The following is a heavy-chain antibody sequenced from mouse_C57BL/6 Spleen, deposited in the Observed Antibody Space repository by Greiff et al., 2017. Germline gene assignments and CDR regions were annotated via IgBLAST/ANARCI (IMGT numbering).Heavy chain of an antibody. Sequence: EVKLQESGGGLVKPGGSLKLSCAASGFTFSDYGMHWVRQAPEKGLEWVAYISSGSSTIYYADTVKGRFTISRDNAKNTLFLQMTSLRSEDTAMYYCARMADWDEAYWGQGTLVTVSA. CDR1: GFTFSDYG. D-gene: IGHD4-1*01. J-gene: IGHJ3*01. CDR3: ARMADWDEAY. V-gene: IGHV5-17*01. CDR2: ISSGSSTI.